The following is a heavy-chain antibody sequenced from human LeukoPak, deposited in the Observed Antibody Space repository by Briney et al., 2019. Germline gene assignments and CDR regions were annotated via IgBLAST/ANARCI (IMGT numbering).Heavy chain of an antibody. CDR3: ARRNSSSWYGFAYYYYMDV. CDR2: INTNTGNP. CDR1: GYTFTSYA. D-gene: IGHD6-13*01. Sequence: ASVKVSCKASGYTFTSYAMNWVRQAPGQGLEWMGWINTNTGNPTYAQGFTGRFVFSLDTSVSTAYLQISSLKAEDTAVYYCARRNSSSWYGFAYYYYMDVWGKGTTVTVSS. J-gene: IGHJ6*03. V-gene: IGHV7-4-1*02.